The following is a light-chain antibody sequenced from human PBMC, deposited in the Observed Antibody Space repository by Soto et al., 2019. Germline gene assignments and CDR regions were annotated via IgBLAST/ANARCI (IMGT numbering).Light chain of an antibody. CDR2: GAS. Sequence: TQSPATLPLSPGERATLSCRASQSISNTLAWYQQKPGQAPSLLIHGASTRATGVPARISGSGSGTEFTLTISSLQSEDLAVYYCQQFRNWPWTFGQGTKVDIK. J-gene: IGKJ1*01. V-gene: IGKV3D-15*01. CDR1: QSISNT. CDR3: QQFRNWPWT.